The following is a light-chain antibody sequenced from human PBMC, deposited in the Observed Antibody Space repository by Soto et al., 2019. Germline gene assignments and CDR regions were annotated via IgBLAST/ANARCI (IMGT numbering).Light chain of an antibody. V-gene: IGLV3-21*01. CDR1: NRGRKS. CDR3: QVWDSNSDHSV. CDR2: YDS. J-gene: IGLJ2*01. Sequence: SYELTQPPTVSLAPGGPARITCGVNNRGRKSVNWYHQKPGQAPVLVIYYDSDRHSGSPERFSGSNSVNTATLTITRVEAGDEADYYYQVWDSNSDHSVFGGGTTLTVL.